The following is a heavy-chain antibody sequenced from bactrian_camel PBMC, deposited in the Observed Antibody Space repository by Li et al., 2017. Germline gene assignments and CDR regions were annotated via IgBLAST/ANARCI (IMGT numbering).Heavy chain of an antibody. D-gene: IGHD5*01. J-gene: IGHJ4*01. CDR2: VERTGVR. Sequence: VQLVESGGGSVQAGGSLSLSCAASGFTSSEYSMGWFRQAPGKEREGVANVERTGVRSYADSVKDRFTISRDNAKNSVYLQLNSLLSEDTALYYCATDVGLGWNMYNYWGQGTQVTVS. V-gene: IGHV3S67*01. CDR1: GFTSSEYS. CDR3: ATDVGLGWNMYNY.